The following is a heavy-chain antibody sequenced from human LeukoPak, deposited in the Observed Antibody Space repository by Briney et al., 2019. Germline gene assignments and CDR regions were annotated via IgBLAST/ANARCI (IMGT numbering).Heavy chain of an antibody. V-gene: IGHV1-2*06. CDR1: GYTFTGYY. CDR3: ARGYSSSSPQRYFQH. D-gene: IGHD6-6*01. Sequence: ASVKVSCKASGYTFTGYYMLWVRQAPGQGLEWMGRINPNSGDTNYAQKFQGRVTMTRDTSISTAYMELSRLRSDDTAVYYCARGYSSSSPQRYFQHWGQGTLVTVSS. CDR2: INPNSGDT. J-gene: IGHJ1*01.